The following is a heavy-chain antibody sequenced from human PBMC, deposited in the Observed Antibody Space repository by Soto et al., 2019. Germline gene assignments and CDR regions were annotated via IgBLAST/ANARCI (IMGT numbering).Heavy chain of an antibody. J-gene: IGHJ6*02. D-gene: IGHD6-25*01. CDR1: GFTFSSYA. CDR3: AKRRVVAAATFSYYYGMDV. CDR2: ISDSGGGT. V-gene: IGHV3-23*01. Sequence: GGSLRLSCAASGFTFSSYAMTWVRQAPGKGLEWVSVISDSGGGTYYADSVRGRFTISRDNSKNTLYLQMNSLRVEDSAVYFCAKRRVVAAATFSYYYGMDVWGLGTTVTVSS.